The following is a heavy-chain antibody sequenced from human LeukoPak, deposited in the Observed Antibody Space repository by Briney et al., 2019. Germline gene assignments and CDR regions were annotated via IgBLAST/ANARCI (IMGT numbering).Heavy chain of an antibody. CDR1: GYTFSGHY. V-gene: IGHV1-2*02. J-gene: IGHJ4*02. Sequence: ASVKVACKASGYTFSGHYMHWVRQAPGQGLEWMGWIYPNSGGTNYAQKFQGRVTMTRDTSISTAYMELRRLKSDDTAMYYCARVVGFGDYPFDYWGQGTLVTVSS. D-gene: IGHD4-17*01. CDR3: ARVVGFGDYPFDY. CDR2: IYPNSGGT.